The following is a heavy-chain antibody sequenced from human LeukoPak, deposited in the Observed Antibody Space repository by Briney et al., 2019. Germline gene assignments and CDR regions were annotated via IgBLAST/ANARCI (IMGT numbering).Heavy chain of an antibody. CDR3: ARSPPSGSYVDY. D-gene: IGHD1-26*01. Sequence: AASVKVSCKASGGTFSSYAISWVRQAPGQGLEWMGWISAYNGNTNYAQKLQGRVTMTTDTSTSTAYMELRSLRPDDTAVYYCARSPPSGSYVDYWGQGTLVTVSS. V-gene: IGHV1-18*01. J-gene: IGHJ4*02. CDR1: GGTFSSYA. CDR2: ISAYNGNT.